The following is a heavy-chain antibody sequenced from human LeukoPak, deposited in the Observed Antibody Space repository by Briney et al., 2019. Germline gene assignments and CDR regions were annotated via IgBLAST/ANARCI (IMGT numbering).Heavy chain of an antibody. D-gene: IGHD3-9*01. CDR3: ARDVRHYDILTGYRYNWFDP. J-gene: IGHJ5*02. V-gene: IGHV1-46*01. Sequence: ASVKVSCKASGYTFTSYYMHWVRQAPGQGLEWMGIINPSGGSTSYAQKFQGRVTITADESTSTAYMELSSLRSEDTAVYYCARDVRHYDILTGYRYNWFDPWGQGTLVTVSS. CDR2: INPSGGST. CDR1: GYTFTSYY.